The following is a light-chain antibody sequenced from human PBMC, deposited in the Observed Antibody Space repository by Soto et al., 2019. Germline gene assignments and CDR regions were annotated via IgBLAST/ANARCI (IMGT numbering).Light chain of an antibody. Sequence: QSALTQPASVSESPGQSITISCTGTSSDDGSYDLVSWYQQHPGKAPKLMIYEDTKRPSGVSYRFSGSKSGNTASLTISGLQAEDEDDYYCCSYAGSYVFGTGTKVTVL. CDR1: SSDDGSYDL. CDR3: CSYAGSYV. V-gene: IGLV2-23*01. CDR2: EDT. J-gene: IGLJ1*01.